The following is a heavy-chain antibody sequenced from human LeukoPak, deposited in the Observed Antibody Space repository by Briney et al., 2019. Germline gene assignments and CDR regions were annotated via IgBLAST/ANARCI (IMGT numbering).Heavy chain of an antibody. D-gene: IGHD2-21*02. V-gene: IGHV3-53*01. CDR3: ARLAYCGGDCYSAPFDY. Sequence: GGSLRLSCAASGFTVSSIYMSWVRQAPGKGLEWVSVIYSGGSTYYADSVKGRFTISRDNSKNTLYLQMNSLRAEDTAVYYCARLAYCGGDCYSAPFDYWGQGTLVTVSS. CDR1: GFTVSSIY. CDR2: IYSGGST. J-gene: IGHJ4*02.